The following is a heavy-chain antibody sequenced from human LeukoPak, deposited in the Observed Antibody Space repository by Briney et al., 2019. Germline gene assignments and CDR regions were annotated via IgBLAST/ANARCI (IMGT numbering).Heavy chain of an antibody. Sequence: GASVKVSCKASGYTFTSYAMNWVRQAPGQGLEWMGWISAYNGNTNYAQKLQGRVTMTIDTSTSTAYMELRSLRSDDTAVYYCAREKVELWSTGDAFDIWGQGTMVTVSS. V-gene: IGHV1-18*01. CDR3: AREKVELWSTGDAFDI. J-gene: IGHJ3*02. CDR1: GYTFTSYA. CDR2: ISAYNGNT. D-gene: IGHD2-21*01.